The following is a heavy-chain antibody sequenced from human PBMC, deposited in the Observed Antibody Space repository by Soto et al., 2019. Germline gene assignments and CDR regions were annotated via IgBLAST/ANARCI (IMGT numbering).Heavy chain of an antibody. D-gene: IGHD3-9*01. J-gene: IGHJ6*02. V-gene: IGHV3-74*01. Sequence: GGSLRLSCAASGFTFSSYWMHWVRQAPGKGLVWVSRINSDGSSTSYADSVKGRFTISRDNAKNTLYLQMNSLRAEDTAVYYCARDYDILTGQASSTWYGMDVWGQGTTVTVSS. CDR1: GFTFSSYW. CDR3: ARDYDILTGQASSTWYGMDV. CDR2: INSDGSST.